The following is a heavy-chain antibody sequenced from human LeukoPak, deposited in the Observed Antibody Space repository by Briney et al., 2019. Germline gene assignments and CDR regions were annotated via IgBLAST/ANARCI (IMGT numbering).Heavy chain of an antibody. V-gene: IGHV4-30-4*08. Sequence: PSETLSLTCTVSGGSISSGDYYWSWIRQPPGKGLEWIGYIYYSGSTYYNPSLKSRVTISVDTSKNQFSLKLSSVTAADTAVYYCARSCRDGYNYGSRYWGQGTLVTVSS. CDR1: GGSISSGDYY. D-gene: IGHD5-24*01. CDR2: IYYSGST. J-gene: IGHJ4*02. CDR3: ARSCRDGYNYGSRY.